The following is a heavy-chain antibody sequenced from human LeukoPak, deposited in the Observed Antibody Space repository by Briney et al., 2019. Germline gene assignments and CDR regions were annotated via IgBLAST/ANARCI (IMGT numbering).Heavy chain of an antibody. CDR2: INHSGST. CDR1: GGSFTGLY. V-gene: IGHV4-34*01. D-gene: IGHD6-13*01. CDR3: LVAAAALGSQH. Sequence: SETLSLTCAVNGGSFTGLYWNWIRQPPGKGLEWIGEINHSGSTSYNPSLKSRATISVDTSRNQFSLKLGSMTAADTAVYYCLVAAAALGSQHWGQGTLVTVSS. J-gene: IGHJ1*01.